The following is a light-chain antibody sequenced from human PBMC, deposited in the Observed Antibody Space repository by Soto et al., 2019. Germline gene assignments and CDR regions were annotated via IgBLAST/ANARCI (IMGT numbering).Light chain of an antibody. Sequence: EIVLTQSPSTLSLSPVESATLSCRATRSVSSYLAWYQQKPGQAPRLLIYDASSRPTDIPARFSGSGSGTDFTLTISSLEPEDFALYYCQQRSNWPITFGQGTRLENK. CDR3: QQRSNWPIT. V-gene: IGKV3-11*01. CDR2: DAS. J-gene: IGKJ5*01. CDR1: RSVSSY.